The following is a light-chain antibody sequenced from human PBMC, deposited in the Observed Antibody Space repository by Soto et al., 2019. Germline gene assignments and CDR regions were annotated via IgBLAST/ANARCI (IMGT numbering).Light chain of an antibody. Sequence: EVVMTQSPAPLSVSPGARATLSCRASQSVGTNLAWYQQKPGQAPRLLIYDASTRATGIPARFSGSGSGTEFTLTISSLQSEDFAVYYCQQSKNWPPLTFGGGTKVDIK. V-gene: IGKV3-15*01. CDR2: DAS. CDR3: QQSKNWPPLT. J-gene: IGKJ4*01. CDR1: QSVGTN.